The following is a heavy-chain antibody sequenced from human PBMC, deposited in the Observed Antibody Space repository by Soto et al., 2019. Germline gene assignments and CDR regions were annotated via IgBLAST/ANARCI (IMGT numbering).Heavy chain of an antibody. CDR2: IIPIFGTA. V-gene: IGHV1-69*12. J-gene: IGHJ4*02. CDR1: GGTFSSYA. Sequence: QVQLVQSGAEVKKPGYSVKVSCKASGGTFSSYAISWVRQAPGQGLEWMGGIIPIFGTANYAQKFQGRVTITADESTSTAYMELSSLRSEDTAVYYCARGPGIAARPMYYFDYWGQGTLVTVSS. CDR3: ARGPGIAARPMYYFDY. D-gene: IGHD6-6*01.